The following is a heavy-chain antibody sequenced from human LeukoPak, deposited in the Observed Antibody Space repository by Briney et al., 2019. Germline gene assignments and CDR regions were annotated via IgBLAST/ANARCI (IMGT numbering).Heavy chain of an antibody. V-gene: IGHV3-11*06. CDR1: GGSISSYF. CDR3: ARVRYSSSWAWEFDY. Sequence: LSLTCTVSGGSISSYFWSWIRQAPGKGLEWVSYISSSSSYTNYADSVKGRFTISRDNAKNSLYLQMNSLRAEDTAVYYCARVRYSSSWAWEFDYWGQGTLVTVSS. J-gene: IGHJ4*02. D-gene: IGHD6-13*01. CDR2: ISSSSSYT.